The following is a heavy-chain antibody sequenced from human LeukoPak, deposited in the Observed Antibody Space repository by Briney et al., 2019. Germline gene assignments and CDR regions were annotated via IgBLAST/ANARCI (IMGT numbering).Heavy chain of an antibody. CDR1: GGSISSYH. CDR3: ARGDDILTGSFDS. D-gene: IGHD3-9*01. V-gene: IGHV4-59*01. CDR2: IHSRST. Sequence: SETLSLTCTVSGGSISSYHWTWIRQPPGKGLEWIGYIHSRSTNYNPSLKSRVTISVDTSKNQFSLKLTSLTAADTAVYYCARGDDILTGSFDSWGQGTLVTVSS. J-gene: IGHJ4*02.